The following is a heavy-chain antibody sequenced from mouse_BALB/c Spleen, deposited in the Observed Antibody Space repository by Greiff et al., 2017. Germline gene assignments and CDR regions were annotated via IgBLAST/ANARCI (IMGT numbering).Heavy chain of an antibody. Sequence: QVQLKQPGAELVRPGASVKLSCKASGYTFTSYWMNWVKQRPEQGLEWIGRIDPYDSETHYNQKFKDKAILTVDKSSSTAYMQLSSLTSEDSAVYYCARGGITTATRAMDYWGQGTSVTVSS. CDR2: IDPYDSET. CDR1: GYTFTSYW. CDR3: ARGGITTATRAMDY. J-gene: IGHJ4*01. V-gene: IGHV1-52*01. D-gene: IGHD1-2*01.